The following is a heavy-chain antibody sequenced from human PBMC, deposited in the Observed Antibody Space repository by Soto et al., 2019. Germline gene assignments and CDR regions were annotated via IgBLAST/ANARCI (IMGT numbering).Heavy chain of an antibody. V-gene: IGHV4-30-4*01. CDR2: IYYSGTT. CDR1: GDSISSGDYY. Sequence: QVQLQESGPGLVQPSQTLSLTCTVSGDSISSGDYYWSWVRQSPGKGLEWIGCIYYSGTTYYNPSLQTRLTTSVDTSKNQFSLRLRPVTAADTAKYFCARDFKSYSRSPGPLEYWGHGTLVTVSS. CDR3: ARDFKSYSRSPGPLEY. D-gene: IGHD6-6*01. J-gene: IGHJ4*01.